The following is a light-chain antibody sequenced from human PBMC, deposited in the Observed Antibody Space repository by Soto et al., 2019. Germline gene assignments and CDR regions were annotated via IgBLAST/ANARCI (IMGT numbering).Light chain of an antibody. Sequence: EIVLTLSASALSLSPGERATLSCRASQSVSSYLAWYQQKPGQAPRLLIYDASNRATGIPARFSGSGSGTDFTLTISSLEAENFAGYYCPQRSNWPFGQGTKVDIK. CDR2: DAS. CDR1: QSVSSY. CDR3: PQRSNWP. J-gene: IGKJ1*01. V-gene: IGKV3-11*01.